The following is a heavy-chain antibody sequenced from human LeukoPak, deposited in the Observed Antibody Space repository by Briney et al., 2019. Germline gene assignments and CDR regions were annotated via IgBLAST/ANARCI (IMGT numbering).Heavy chain of an antibody. CDR1: GGTFSSYA. CDR3: ARSPVAGLYFDY. Sequence: SVKVSCKASGGTFSSYAISWVRQAPGQGLEWMGRIIPILGIANYVQKFQGRVTITADKSTSTAYMELSSLRSEDTAVYYCARSPVAGLYFDYWGQGTLVTVS. J-gene: IGHJ4*02. D-gene: IGHD6-19*01. V-gene: IGHV1-69*04. CDR2: IIPILGIA.